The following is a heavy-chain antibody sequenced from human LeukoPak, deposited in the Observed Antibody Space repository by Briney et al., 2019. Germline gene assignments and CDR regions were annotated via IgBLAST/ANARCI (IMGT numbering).Heavy chain of an antibody. D-gene: IGHD5-18*01. CDR3: ARGPYSYFGYGMDV. CDR2: IIPILAIA. Sequence: GASVKVSCKASGGTFSSYAISWVRQAPGQGLEWMGRIIPILAIANYAQKFQGRVTITADKSTSTAYMELSSLRSEDTAVYYCARGPYSYFGYGMDVWGQGTTVTVSS. V-gene: IGHV1-69*04. J-gene: IGHJ6*02. CDR1: GGTFSSYA.